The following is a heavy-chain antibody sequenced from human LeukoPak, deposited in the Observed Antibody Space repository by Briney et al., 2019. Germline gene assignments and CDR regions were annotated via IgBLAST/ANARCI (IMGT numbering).Heavy chain of an antibody. CDR3: ARESTGYSSSFDY. J-gene: IGHJ4*02. V-gene: IGHV1-46*01. Sequence: GASVKVSCKASGYTFTSYYMHWVRQAPGQGLEWMGIINPSGGSTSYAQKFQGRVTMTRDTSISTAYMELSRLRSDDTAVYYCARESTGYSSSFDYWGQGTLVTVSS. D-gene: IGHD6-13*01. CDR2: INPSGGST. CDR1: GYTFTSYY.